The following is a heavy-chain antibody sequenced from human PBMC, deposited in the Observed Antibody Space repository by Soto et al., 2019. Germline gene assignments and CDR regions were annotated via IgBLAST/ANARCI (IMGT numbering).Heavy chain of an antibody. CDR3: ARDVVVPAAMGNTTYYYYYGMDV. J-gene: IGHJ6*02. CDR2: INPNSGGT. V-gene: IGHV1-2*04. CDR1: GYTFTGYY. Sequence: ASVKVSCKASGYTFTGYYMHWVRQAPGQGLEWMGWINPNSGGTNYAQKFQGWVTMTRDTSISTAYMELSRLRSDDTAVYYCARDVVVPAAMGNTTYYYYYGMDVWGQGTTVTV. D-gene: IGHD2-2*01.